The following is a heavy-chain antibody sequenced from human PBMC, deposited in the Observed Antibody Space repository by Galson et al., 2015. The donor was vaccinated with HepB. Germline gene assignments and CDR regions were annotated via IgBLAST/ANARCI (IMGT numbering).Heavy chain of an antibody. D-gene: IGHD2-15*01. V-gene: IGHV3-23*01. CDR3: AKDQGGYCSGGSCEDAFDI. Sequence: SLRLSCAASGFTFSSYAMSWVRQAPGKGLEWVSAISGSGGSTYYADSVKGRFTISRDNSKNTLYLQMNSLRAEDTAVYYCAKDQGGYCSGGSCEDAFDIWGQGTMVTVSS. CDR2: ISGSGGST. J-gene: IGHJ3*02. CDR1: GFTFSSYA.